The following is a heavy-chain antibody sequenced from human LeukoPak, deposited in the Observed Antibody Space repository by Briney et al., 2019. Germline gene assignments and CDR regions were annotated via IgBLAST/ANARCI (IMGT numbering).Heavy chain of an antibody. J-gene: IGHJ4*02. CDR1: GFTSSDSY. Sequence: GGPLRLSCAPSGFTSSDSYMSWIRQSPGKGREYISYISSSGSTIYYADSVKGRFTLSRDNAKNSLSLEMNSLRAEDTAVYYCARGKYSFDYWGQGTLVSVSS. V-gene: IGHV3-11*01. CDR2: ISSSGSTI. CDR3: ARGKYSFDY.